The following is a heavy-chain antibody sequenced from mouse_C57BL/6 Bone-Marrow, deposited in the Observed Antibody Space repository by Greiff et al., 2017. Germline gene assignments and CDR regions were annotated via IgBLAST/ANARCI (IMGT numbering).Heavy chain of an antibody. CDR1: GYAFSSSW. J-gene: IGHJ4*01. CDR2: IYPGDGDT. V-gene: IGHV1-82*01. Sequence: QVQLQQSGPELVKPGASVKISCKASGYAFSSSWMNWVKQRPGKGLEWIGRIYPGDGDTNYNGKFKGKATLTADKSSSTAYMQLSSLTSEDSAVYFGARMVRYAMDYWGQGTSVTVSS. D-gene: IGHD2-3*01. CDR3: ARMVRYAMDY.